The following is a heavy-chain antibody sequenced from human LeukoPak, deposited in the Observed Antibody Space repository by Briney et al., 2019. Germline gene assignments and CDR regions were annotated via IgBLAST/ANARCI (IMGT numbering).Heavy chain of an antibody. CDR2: ITGDGSTT. J-gene: IGHJ4*02. V-gene: IGHV3-43*02. CDR3: VKDLTSGDYVFAS. Sequence: PGGSLRLSCAASGFAFDDAAMHWVRQAPGKGLEWLSLITGDGSTTYSAASVKGCFAISRDNSKRSLYLQMNSLRTEDTAFYYCVKDLTSGDYVFASWGQGTLVAVSS. D-gene: IGHD4-17*01. CDR1: GFAFDDAA.